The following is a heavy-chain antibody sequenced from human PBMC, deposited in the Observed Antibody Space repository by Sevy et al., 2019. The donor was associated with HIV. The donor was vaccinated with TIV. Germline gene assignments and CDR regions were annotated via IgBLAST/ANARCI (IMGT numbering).Heavy chain of an antibody. Sequence: ASVKVSCKASGGTFSSYAISWVRQAPGQGLEWMGGIIPIFGTANYAQKFQGRVTITADESTSTAYMELSSLRSEDTAVYYCARDHMSRNYGMDVWGQRTTVTVSS. CDR3: ARDHMSRNYGMDV. D-gene: IGHD1-1*01. CDR2: IIPIFGTA. J-gene: IGHJ6*02. V-gene: IGHV1-69*13. CDR1: GGTFSSYA.